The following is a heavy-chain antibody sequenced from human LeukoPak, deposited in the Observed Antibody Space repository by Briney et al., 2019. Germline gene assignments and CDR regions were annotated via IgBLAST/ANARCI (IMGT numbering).Heavy chain of an antibody. CDR3: TTAEVGAMYF. V-gene: IGHV3-15*01. Sequence: GGSLRLSCAASGFTFSNAWMKWVRQAPGKGLEWVGRIKSKADGGTVDYAAPVKGRISISRDDSKNTLYLQVNSLKTEDTALYYCTTAEVGAMYFWGQGTLVAVSS. CDR1: GFTFSNAW. D-gene: IGHD1-26*01. CDR2: IKSKADGGTV. J-gene: IGHJ4*02.